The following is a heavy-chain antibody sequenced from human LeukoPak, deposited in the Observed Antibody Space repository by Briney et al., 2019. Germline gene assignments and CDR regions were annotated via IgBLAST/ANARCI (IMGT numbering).Heavy chain of an antibody. Sequence: SETLSLTCNVSGGSISSGSYYWGWIRQPPGKGLEWIGSIYFSGRTYYNMSLKSRVTISIDTSKNQFSMKLNSVTAADTAVYYCARDNPYGSGTDYWGQGTLVTVSS. CDR2: IYFSGRT. V-gene: IGHV4-39*07. CDR3: ARDNPYGSGTDY. J-gene: IGHJ4*02. CDR1: GGSISSGSYY. D-gene: IGHD3-10*01.